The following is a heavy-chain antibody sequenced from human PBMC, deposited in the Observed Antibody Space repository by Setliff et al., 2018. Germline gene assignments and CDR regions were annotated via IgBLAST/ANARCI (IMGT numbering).Heavy chain of an antibody. D-gene: IGHD2-15*01. J-gene: IGHJ4*02. CDR2: ISAYNGNT. CDR1: GYTFTSYG. V-gene: IGHV1-18*01. CDR3: ARAVGYCSGGSCYKGDDY. Sequence: ASVKVSCKASGYTFTSYGISWVRQAPGQGLEWMGWISAYNGNTNYAQKLQGRVTMTTDTSTSTAYMEVRSLGSDDTAMYYCARAVGYCSGGSCYKGDDYWGQGTLVTVSS.